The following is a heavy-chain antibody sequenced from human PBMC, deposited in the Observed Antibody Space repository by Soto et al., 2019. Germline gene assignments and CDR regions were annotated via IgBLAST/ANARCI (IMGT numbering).Heavy chain of an antibody. CDR1: GFTFSLYR. CDR3: VRARSTDSRPDD. CDR2: ITSSSSYI. D-gene: IGHD3-22*01. V-gene: IGHV3-21*01. Sequence: XGSLRLSCAASGFTFSLYRMIWVRQAPGKGLEWVASITSSSSYIYYEDSLKGRFTISRDNAKNSLFLQLDSLRAEDTAVYFCVRARSTDSRPDDWGQGTLVTVSS. J-gene: IGHJ4*02.